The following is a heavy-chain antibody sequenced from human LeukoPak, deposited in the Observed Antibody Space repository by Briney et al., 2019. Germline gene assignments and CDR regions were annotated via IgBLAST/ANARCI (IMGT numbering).Heavy chain of an antibody. CDR3: TRDLMVRGAGDAFDI. J-gene: IGHJ3*02. Sequence: GGSLRLSCAASGFTVSSNYMSWVRQAPGKGLEWVSVIYSGGSTYYADSVKGRFTISRDNAKNSLYLQMNSLRAEDTAVYYCTRDLMVRGAGDAFDIWGQGTMVTVSS. D-gene: IGHD3-10*01. CDR1: GFTVSSNY. V-gene: IGHV3-53*01. CDR2: IYSGGST.